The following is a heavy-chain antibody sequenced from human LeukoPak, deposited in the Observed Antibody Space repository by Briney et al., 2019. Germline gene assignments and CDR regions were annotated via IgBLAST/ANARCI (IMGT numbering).Heavy chain of an antibody. J-gene: IGHJ6*02. CDR1: GYTFTSYG. CDR2: IIVILGKV. Sequence: SVKVSCKASGYTFTSYGISWVRQAPGQGLEWMGRIIVILGKVNYAQKFQGRLTITADKSTRTAYMDLNNLASEDTAIYFCARYIHPQGLIGYAMDVWGQGTTVIVSS. V-gene: IGHV1-69*04. D-gene: IGHD2-15*01. CDR3: ARYIHPQGLIGYAMDV.